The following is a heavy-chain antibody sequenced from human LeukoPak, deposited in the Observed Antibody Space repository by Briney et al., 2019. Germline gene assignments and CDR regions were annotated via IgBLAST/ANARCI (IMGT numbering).Heavy chain of an antibody. CDR3: ARGLPYYSSGWYYFDY. Sequence: ASVKVSCKASGYTFTSYGISWVRQAPGQGLEWMGWISAYNGNTNYAQKLQGRVTMTTDTSTSTAYMELRSLRSDDTAVYYCARGLPYYSSGWYYFDYWGQGTLVTVAS. D-gene: IGHD6-19*01. CDR2: ISAYNGNT. V-gene: IGHV1-18*01. J-gene: IGHJ4*02. CDR1: GYTFTSYG.